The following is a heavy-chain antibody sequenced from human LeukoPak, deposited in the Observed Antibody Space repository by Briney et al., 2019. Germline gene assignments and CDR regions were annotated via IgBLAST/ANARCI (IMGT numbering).Heavy chain of an antibody. CDR3: ARDAYDSSGYYYLSN. D-gene: IGHD3-22*01. Sequence: ASVKVSCKASGGTFSSYAISWARQAPGQGLEWMGGIIPIFGTANYAQKFQGRVTITTDESTSTAYMELSSLRSEDTAVYYCARDAYDSSGYYYLSNWGQGTLVTVSS. CDR1: GGTFSSYA. J-gene: IGHJ4*02. CDR2: IIPIFGTA. V-gene: IGHV1-69*05.